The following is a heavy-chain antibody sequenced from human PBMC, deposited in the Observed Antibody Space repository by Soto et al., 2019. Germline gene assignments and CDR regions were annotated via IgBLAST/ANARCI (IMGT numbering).Heavy chain of an antibody. CDR2: INPASGST. CDR3: ASDLEEGDQ. J-gene: IGHJ4*02. V-gene: IGHV1-46*01. CDR1: GYTFTHYY. Sequence: QVQLVQSGAEVKKPGASVKLSCRTSGYTFTHYYIHWVRQAPGQGLEWLGIINPASGSTNYAQDFKGRVNLTMDTSTTTVYMDLSGLRAEVTAIFYCASDLEEGDQWGQGTLVTVSS.